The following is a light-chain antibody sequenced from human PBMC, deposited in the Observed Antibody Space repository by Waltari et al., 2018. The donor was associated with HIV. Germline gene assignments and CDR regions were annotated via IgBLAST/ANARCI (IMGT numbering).Light chain of an antibody. CDR2: AAS. Sequence: QSPSSLSASVGDRVTITCRPSQSVSSYLNWYQQKPGKAPNLLIYAASSLQSGVPSRFSGSGSGTDFTLTISSLQPEDFATYYCQQTDSTPYTFGQGTKVEIK. CDR3: QQTDSTPYT. CDR1: QSVSSY. V-gene: IGKV1-39*01. J-gene: IGKJ2*01.